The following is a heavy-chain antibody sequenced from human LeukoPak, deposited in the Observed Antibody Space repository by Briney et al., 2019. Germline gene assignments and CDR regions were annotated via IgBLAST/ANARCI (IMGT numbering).Heavy chain of an antibody. D-gene: IGHD2-2*01. CDR1: GGPISSYY. CDR2: IYYSGST. CDR3: ARGTYYYYYYMDV. Sequence: SETLSLTCTVSGGPISSYYWSWIRQPPGKGLEWIGYIYYSGSTNYNPSLKSRVTISVDTSKNQFSLKLSSVTAADTAVYYCARGTYYYYYYMDVWDKGTTVTISS. J-gene: IGHJ6*03. V-gene: IGHV4-59*01.